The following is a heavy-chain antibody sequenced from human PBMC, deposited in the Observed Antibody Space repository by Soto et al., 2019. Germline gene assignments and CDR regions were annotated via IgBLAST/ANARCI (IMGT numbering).Heavy chain of an antibody. CDR2: IYYSGST. CDR3: ARVDYYDSTGYSAPYYFDY. J-gene: IGHJ4*02. Sequence: SETLSLTCTVSGGSISSGDYYWSWIRQPPGKGLEWIGYIYYSGSTYYNPSLKSRVTISVDTSKNQFSLKLSSVTAADTAVYYCARVDYYDSTGYSAPYYFDYWGQGTLVTVSS. D-gene: IGHD3-22*01. V-gene: IGHV4-30-4*01. CDR1: GGSISSGDYY.